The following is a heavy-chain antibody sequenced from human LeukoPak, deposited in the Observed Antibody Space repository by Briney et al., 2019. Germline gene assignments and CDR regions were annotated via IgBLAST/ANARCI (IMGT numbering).Heavy chain of an antibody. CDR1: GFTFSSYA. D-gene: IGHD1-26*01. J-gene: IGHJ4*02. CDR3: AKGSTSHSYYY. V-gene: IGHV3-23*01. Sequence: PGGSLRLSCAASGFTFSSYATHWVRQAPGKGLEWVSAISGSGGSTYYADSAKGRFTISRDNSKNTLYLQMNSLRAEDTAIYYCAKGSTSHSYYYWGQGTLVTVSS. CDR2: ISGSGGST.